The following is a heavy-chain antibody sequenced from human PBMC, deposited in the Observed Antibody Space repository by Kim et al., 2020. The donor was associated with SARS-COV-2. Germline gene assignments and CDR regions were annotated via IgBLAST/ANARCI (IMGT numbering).Heavy chain of an antibody. CDR1: GFTFSSYE. Sequence: GGSLRLSCAASGFTFSSYEMNWVRQAPGKGLEWVSYISSSGSTIYYADSVKGRFTISRDNAKNSLYLQMNSLRAEDTAVYYCARDLSGGFLEWLIDYYGMDVSGQGTPVTVSS. V-gene: IGHV3-48*03. CDR3: ARDLSGGFLEWLIDYYGMDV. D-gene: IGHD3-3*01. CDR2: ISSSGSTI. J-gene: IGHJ6*02.